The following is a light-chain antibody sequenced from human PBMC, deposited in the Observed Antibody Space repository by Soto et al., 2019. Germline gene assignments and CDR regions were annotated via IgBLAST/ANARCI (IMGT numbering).Light chain of an antibody. CDR1: NSDIETYNL. CDR3: CSFAGGSTYV. V-gene: IGLV2-23*01. Sequence: QSALTQPASVSGSPGQSITISCTGTNSDIETYNLVSWYQQHPGKAPELMIYEGSERPSGVSTRFSGSKSGNTASLTISGLQAEDEADYYCCSFAGGSTYVFGIGTKLTVL. J-gene: IGLJ1*01. CDR2: EGS.